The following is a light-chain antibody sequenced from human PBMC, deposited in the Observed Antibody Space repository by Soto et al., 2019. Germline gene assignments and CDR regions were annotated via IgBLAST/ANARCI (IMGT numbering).Light chain of an antibody. J-gene: IGLJ3*02. CDR1: SGHSNYA. CDR3: QTWGTGPWV. CDR2: LNSDGSH. Sequence: QSVLTQSPSASASLGASVKLTCTLSSGHSNYALAWHQQQPEKGPRYLMKLNSDGSHSKGDGIPDRFSGSTSGAERYLTISSLQSEDEADYYCQTWGTGPWVFGGGTTLTVL. V-gene: IGLV4-69*01.